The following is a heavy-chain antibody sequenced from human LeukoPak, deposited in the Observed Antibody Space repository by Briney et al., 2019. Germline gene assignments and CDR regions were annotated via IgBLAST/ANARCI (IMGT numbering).Heavy chain of an antibody. J-gene: IGHJ4*02. CDR3: ARLEITTVTTSDY. Sequence: SVKVSCKASGGTFSSYAISWVRQAPGQGLEWMGGIIPILGTANYAQKFQGRVTITADESTSTAYMELSSLRSEDTAVYYCARLEITTVTTSDYWGQGTLVTVSS. CDR1: GGTFSSYA. D-gene: IGHD4-17*01. CDR2: IIPILGTA. V-gene: IGHV1-69*01.